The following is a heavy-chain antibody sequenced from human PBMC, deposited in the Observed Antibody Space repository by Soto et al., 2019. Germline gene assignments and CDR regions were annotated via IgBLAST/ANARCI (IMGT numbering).Heavy chain of an antibody. CDR1: GFSFSNAW. CDR2: IKSISDGGTR. Sequence: GGSLRLSCAASGFSFSNAWMSWVRQAPGKGLEWVGRIKSISDGGTRNYAAPVKGRFTISRDDSKNMMFLEMNSLKIEDSAAYHCSTTCCSSTSGLSYGLDVWGQGTTVTVSS. D-gene: IGHD2-2*01. J-gene: IGHJ6*02. CDR3: STTCCSSTSGLSYGLDV. V-gene: IGHV3-15*01.